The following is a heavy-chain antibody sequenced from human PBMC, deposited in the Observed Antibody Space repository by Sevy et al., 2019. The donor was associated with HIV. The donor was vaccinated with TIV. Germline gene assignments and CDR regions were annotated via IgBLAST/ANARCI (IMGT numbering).Heavy chain of an antibody. CDR1: GYTFTSYG. CDR3: ARDWATGTPPLYYYYGMDV. D-gene: IGHD1-1*01. CDR2: ISAYNGNT. Sequence: ASVKVSCKASGYTFTSYGISWVRQAPGQGLEWMGWISAYNGNTNYAQKLQGRVTMTTDTSTSTAYMELRSLRSDDTAVYYCARDWATGTPPLYYYYGMDVWGQGTTVTVSS. V-gene: IGHV1-18*01. J-gene: IGHJ6*02.